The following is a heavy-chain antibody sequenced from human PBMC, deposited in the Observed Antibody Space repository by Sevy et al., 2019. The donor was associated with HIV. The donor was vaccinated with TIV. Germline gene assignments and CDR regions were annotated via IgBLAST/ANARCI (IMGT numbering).Heavy chain of an antibody. CDR3: ARRDVNHQFLFDY. CDR1: GFTFHDYA. D-gene: IGHD2-21*01. J-gene: IGHJ4*02. Sequence: GGSLRLSCAASGFTFHDYAMHWVRQAPGKGLEWLSYISYDERDIYYLDSVRGRFSVSRDNSKQTLFLQMDSLGPEDTAIYYCARRDVNHQFLFDYWGQGILVTVSS. V-gene: IGHV3-30*03. CDR2: ISYDERDI.